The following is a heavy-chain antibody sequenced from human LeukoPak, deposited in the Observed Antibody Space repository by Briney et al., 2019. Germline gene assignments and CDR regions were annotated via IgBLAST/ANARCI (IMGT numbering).Heavy chain of an antibody. CDR3: AKDGSSGWSRMGSGIWYFDY. Sequence: GGSLRLSCAASGFTFSSYGMHWVRQAPGKGLEWVAVISYDGSNKYYADSVKGRFTISRDNSKNTLYLQMNSLRAGDTAVYYCAKDGSSGWSRMGSGIWYFDYWGQGTLVTVSS. CDR2: ISYDGSNK. J-gene: IGHJ4*02. D-gene: IGHD6-19*01. V-gene: IGHV3-30*18. CDR1: GFTFSSYG.